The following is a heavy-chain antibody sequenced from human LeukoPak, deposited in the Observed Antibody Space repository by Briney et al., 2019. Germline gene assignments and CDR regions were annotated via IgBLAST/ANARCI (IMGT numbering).Heavy chain of an antibody. V-gene: IGHV4-30-4*01. D-gene: IGHD3-22*01. CDR3: ARERVEGPPEYYYDSSGPGGAFDI. Sequence: SQTLSLTCTASGGSISSGDYYWSWIRQPPGKGLEWIGYIYYSGSTYYNPSLKSRVTISVDTSKNQFSLKLSSVTAADTAVYYCARERVEGPPEYYYDSSGPGGAFDIWGQGTMVTVSS. CDR2: IYYSGST. CDR1: GGSISSGDYY. J-gene: IGHJ3*02.